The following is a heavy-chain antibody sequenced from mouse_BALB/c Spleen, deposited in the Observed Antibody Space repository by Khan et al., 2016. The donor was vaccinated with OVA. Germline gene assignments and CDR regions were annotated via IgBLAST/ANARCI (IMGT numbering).Heavy chain of an antibody. CDR2: IYPGISDT. CDR1: GYTFASYW. CDR3: TRSYDSYYFDY. J-gene: IGHJ2*01. Sequence: VQLKESGTVLARPGASVKMSCKASGYTFASYWIHWVKQRPGQGLEWIGTIYPGISDTRYNQKFKGKATLTAVSSANTAYMEFSSLTNEDSAVYYCTRSYDSYYFDYWGQGTTLTVSS. V-gene: IGHV1-5*01. D-gene: IGHD2-4*01.